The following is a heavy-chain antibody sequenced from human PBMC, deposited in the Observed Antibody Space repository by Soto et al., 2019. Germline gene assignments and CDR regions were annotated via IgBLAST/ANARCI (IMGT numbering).Heavy chain of an antibody. V-gene: IGHV1-3*01. CDR1: GYTFTNSL. CDR2: INVGSGDT. D-gene: IGHD2-15*01. Sequence: ASVKVSCKASGYTFTNSLMYWVRQAPGQRLEWMGWINVGSGDTKYSQKFQGRVTITRDTSATTAYMELSSLRSEDTAVYYCASNSILDYXGQGTLVTVSS. CDR3: ASNSILDY. J-gene: IGHJ4*02.